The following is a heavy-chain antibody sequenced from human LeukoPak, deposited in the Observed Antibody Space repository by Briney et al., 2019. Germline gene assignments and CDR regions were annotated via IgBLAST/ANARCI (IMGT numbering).Heavy chain of an antibody. CDR1: GFTFSSYA. Sequence: GGSLRLSCAASGFTFSSYAMSWVRQAPGKGLEWVSAISGSGGSTYYADSVKGRFTFSRDNSKNTLYLQMNSLRAEDTAVYYCAKAQWDYVWGSYGMDVWGQGTTVTVSS. D-gene: IGHD3-16*01. CDR2: ISGSGGST. J-gene: IGHJ6*02. V-gene: IGHV3-23*01. CDR3: AKAQWDYVWGSYGMDV.